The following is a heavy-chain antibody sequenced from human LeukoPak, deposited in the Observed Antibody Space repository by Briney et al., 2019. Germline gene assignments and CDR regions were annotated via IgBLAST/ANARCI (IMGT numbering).Heavy chain of an antibody. D-gene: IGHD6-13*01. CDR3: ARGRRSSSWYEDDI. CDR1: GGTFSSYA. CDR2: INPNNGGT. J-gene: IGHJ3*02. V-gene: IGHV1-2*02. Sequence: ASVKVSCKASGGTFSSYAISWVRQAPGQGLGWMGWINPNNGGTIYAQKFQGRVTVTRDKSISTAYMDLSSLRSDDTAVYYCARGRRSSSWYEDDISGQGTMVTVSS.